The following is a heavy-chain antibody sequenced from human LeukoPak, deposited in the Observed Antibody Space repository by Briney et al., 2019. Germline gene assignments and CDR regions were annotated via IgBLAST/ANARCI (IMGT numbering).Heavy chain of an antibody. Sequence: SETLSLTCTVSGGSISSGDYYWSWIRQPPGKGLEWIGYIYYSGSTYYNPSLKSRVTISVDTSKNQFSLKLSSVTAADTAVYYCARRPRALDYYDSSGYYGAFDIWGQGTMVTVSS. CDR2: IYYSGST. CDR3: ARRPRALDYYDSSGYYGAFDI. D-gene: IGHD3-22*01. J-gene: IGHJ3*02. CDR1: GGSISSGDYY. V-gene: IGHV4-30-4*01.